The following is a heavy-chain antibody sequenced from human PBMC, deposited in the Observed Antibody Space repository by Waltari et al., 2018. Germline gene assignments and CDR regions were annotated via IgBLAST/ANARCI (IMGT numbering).Heavy chain of an antibody. D-gene: IGHD2-2*03. CDR3: ATVWIRRLDY. J-gene: IGHJ4*02. V-gene: IGHV1-24*01. CDR2: FDPEDGET. Sequence: QVQLVQSGPEVKKPGASVKVHCKVSVTTLTELSMHWLRQAPGKGVEWMGGFDPEDGETIYAQKFQGRVTMTEDTSTDTAYMELSSLRSEDTAVYYCATVWIRRLDYWGQGTLVTVSS. CDR1: VTTLTELS.